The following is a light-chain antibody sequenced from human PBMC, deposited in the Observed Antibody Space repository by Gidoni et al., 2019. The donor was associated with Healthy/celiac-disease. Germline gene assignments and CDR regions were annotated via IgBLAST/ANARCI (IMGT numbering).Light chain of an antibody. Sequence: DIHMTQSPSSLSASVGDRVTITCRASQGISNYLAWYQQKPGKVPKLLIYAASTLQSGVPSRFSGSGSGTDFALTISSLQPEDVATYYCQKDNSALGTFXPXTKVDIK. J-gene: IGKJ3*01. CDR1: QGISNY. V-gene: IGKV1-27*01. CDR2: AAS. CDR3: QKDNSALGT.